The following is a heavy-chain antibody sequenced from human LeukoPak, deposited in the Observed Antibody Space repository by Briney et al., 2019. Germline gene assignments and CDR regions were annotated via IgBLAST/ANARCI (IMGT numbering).Heavy chain of an antibody. D-gene: IGHD3-3*01. J-gene: IGHJ3*02. CDR2: ISAYNGNT. Sequence: ASVKVSCKASGYTFTSYGISWVRQAPGQGLEWMGWISAYNGNTNYAQKLQGRVTMTTDTSTSTAYMELRSLRSDDTAVYYCARDPSVAYYDFWSGRAFDIWGQGTMVTVSS. V-gene: IGHV1-18*01. CDR3: ARDPSVAYYDFWSGRAFDI. CDR1: GYTFTSYG.